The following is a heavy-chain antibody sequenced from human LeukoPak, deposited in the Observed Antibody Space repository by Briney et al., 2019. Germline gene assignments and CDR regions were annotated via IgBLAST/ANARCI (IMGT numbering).Heavy chain of an antibody. Sequence: PSETLSLTCAVYGGSFSGYYWSWIRQPPGKGLEWIGDINQSERTNYNPSLKSRVTISVDTSKNQFSLKLSSVTAADTAVYYCARGGPGYYYGSGSYFWSWFDPWGQGTLVTVSS. V-gene: IGHV4-34*01. CDR1: GGSFSGYY. CDR2: INQSERT. CDR3: ARGGPGYYYGSGSYFWSWFDP. J-gene: IGHJ5*02. D-gene: IGHD3-10*01.